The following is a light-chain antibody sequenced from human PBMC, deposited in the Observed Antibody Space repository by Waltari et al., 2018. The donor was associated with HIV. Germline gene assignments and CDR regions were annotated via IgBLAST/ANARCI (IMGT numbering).Light chain of an antibody. V-gene: IGLV1-47*01. J-gene: IGLJ3*02. CDR1: SSNIGSNS. CDR2: RND. Sequence: QSVLTQPPSASGTPGQRVTISCSGSSSNIGSNSVFWDQQFPGTAPKVLIYRNDQGPAGVPDRFSASRSGTSASLVISGLRSEDEADYYCAAYDDNLPGWMFGGGTKLTAL. CDR3: AAYDDNLPGWM.